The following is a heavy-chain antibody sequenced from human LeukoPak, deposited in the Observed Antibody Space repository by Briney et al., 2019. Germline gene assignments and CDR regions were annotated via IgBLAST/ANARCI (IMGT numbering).Heavy chain of an antibody. Sequence: GGSLRLSCAAPGITFSRFWMSWVRQAPGKGLQWVANINEDGSEKHYVDSVKGRFTISRDDAENSLYLQMNSLRAEDTAVYYCASGGHLDWWGQGALVTVAS. D-gene: IGHD3-16*01. V-gene: IGHV3-7*03. J-gene: IGHJ4*02. CDR1: GITFSRFW. CDR3: ASGGHLDW. CDR2: INEDGSEK.